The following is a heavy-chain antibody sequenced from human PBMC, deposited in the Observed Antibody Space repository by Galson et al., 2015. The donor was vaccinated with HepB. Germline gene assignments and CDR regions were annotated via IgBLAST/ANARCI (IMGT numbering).Heavy chain of an antibody. CDR2: ISYDGSNK. J-gene: IGHJ3*02. Sequence: SLRLSCAASGFTFSSYAMHWVRQAPGKGLEWVAVISYDGSNKYYADSVKGRFTISRDNSKNTLYLQMNSLRAEDTAVYYCARERTQDDSSGPDAFDIWGQGTMVTVSS. CDR3: ARERTQDDSSGPDAFDI. CDR1: GFTFSSYA. V-gene: IGHV3-30*04. D-gene: IGHD3-22*01.